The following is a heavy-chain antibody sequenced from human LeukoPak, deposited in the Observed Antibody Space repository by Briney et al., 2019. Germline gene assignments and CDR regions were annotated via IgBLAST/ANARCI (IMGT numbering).Heavy chain of an antibody. Sequence: SETLSLTCAVSGGSFSGYYWSWIRQPPGKGLEWIGEINHSGSTNYNPSLKGRVTISVDTSKNQFSLKLSSVTAADTAVYYCARGHSSGWYYYWGQGTLVTVSS. CDR2: INHSGST. CDR1: GGSFSGYY. V-gene: IGHV4-34*01. J-gene: IGHJ4*02. D-gene: IGHD6-19*01. CDR3: ARGHSSGWYYY.